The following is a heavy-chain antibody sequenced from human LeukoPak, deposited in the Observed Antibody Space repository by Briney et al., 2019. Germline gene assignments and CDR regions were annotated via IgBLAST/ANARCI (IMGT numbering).Heavy chain of an antibody. Sequence: GGSLRLSCAASGFTVSSNYMSWVRQAPGKGLEWVSAISGSGGSTYYADSVKGRFTISRDNSKNTLYLQMNSLRAEDTAVYYCAKDRGTAMVGWFDPWGQGTLVTVSS. V-gene: IGHV3-23*01. CDR3: AKDRGTAMVGWFDP. J-gene: IGHJ5*02. CDR2: ISGSGGST. D-gene: IGHD5-18*01. CDR1: GFTVSSNY.